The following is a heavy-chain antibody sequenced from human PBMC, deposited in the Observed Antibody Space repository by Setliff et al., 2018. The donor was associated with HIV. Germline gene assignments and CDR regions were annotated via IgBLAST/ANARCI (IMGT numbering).Heavy chain of an antibody. J-gene: IGHJ4*02. D-gene: IGHD3-16*01. CDR2: ISGSGSGV. Sequence: GGSLRLSCAASGFTFSNYAMNWVRQSPGKGLEWVSYISGSGSGVDYADSVKGRFTVSRDNARSSLYLQLNSLRSEDTAVYYCARDLIWGFDYWGQGTPVTVSS. CDR3: ARDLIWGFDY. V-gene: IGHV3-48*01. CDR1: GFTFSNYA.